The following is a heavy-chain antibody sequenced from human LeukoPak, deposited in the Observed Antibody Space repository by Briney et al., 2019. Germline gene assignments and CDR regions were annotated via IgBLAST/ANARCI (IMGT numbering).Heavy chain of an antibody. CDR3: ARLYYYDNSGYEYNWFDP. J-gene: IGHJ5*02. Sequence: ASVKVSCKASGYTFTGYYMHWVRQAPGQGLEWMGWINPNGGGTDYAQNFQGRVTMTRDTSISTAYMELIRLRPDDTAVYYCARLYYYDNSGYEYNWFDPWGQGTLVTVSS. D-gene: IGHD3-22*01. V-gene: IGHV1-2*02. CDR2: INPNGGGT. CDR1: GYTFTGYY.